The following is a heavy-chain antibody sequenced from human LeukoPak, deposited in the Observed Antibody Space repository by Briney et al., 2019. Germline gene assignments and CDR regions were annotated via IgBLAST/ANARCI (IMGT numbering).Heavy chain of an antibody. CDR2: IYYSGRT. CDR3: ARHSIVPTSHFDF. D-gene: IGHD5-12*01. Sequence: SETLSLTCSVSGGSISSYYWSWIRQPPGKGPAWIGYIYYSGRTNYNPSLKSRVTISVDTSKNQFSLRLTSVTAADTAVYYCARHSIVPTSHFDFWGQGTLVTVS. J-gene: IGHJ4*02. V-gene: IGHV4-59*08. CDR1: GGSISSYY.